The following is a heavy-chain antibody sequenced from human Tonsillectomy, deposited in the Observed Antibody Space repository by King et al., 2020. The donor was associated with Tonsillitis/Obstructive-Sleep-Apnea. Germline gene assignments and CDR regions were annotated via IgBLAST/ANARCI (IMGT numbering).Heavy chain of an antibody. Sequence: VQLQESGPGLVKPSQTLSLTCTVSGGSISSGGYYWSWIRQHPGKGLEWIGYIYYSGSTYYNPSLKSRVTISVDTSKNQFSLKLSSVTAADTAVYYCARYHCSSTSCYTFGYFDYWGQGTLVTVSS. CDR1: GGSISSGGYY. CDR3: ARYHCSSTSCYTFGYFDY. D-gene: IGHD2-2*02. CDR2: IYYSGST. V-gene: IGHV4-31*03. J-gene: IGHJ4*02.